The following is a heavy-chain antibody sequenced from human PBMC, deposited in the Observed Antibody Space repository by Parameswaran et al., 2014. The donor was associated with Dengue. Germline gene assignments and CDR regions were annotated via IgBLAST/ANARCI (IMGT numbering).Heavy chain of an antibody. Sequence: WVRQAPGQGLEWMGGITPIFGTPKYAQKFQGRVTITADESTRTAYMELSSLRSEDTAVYYCARALGRQQLVRGAFDYWGQGTLVTVSS. V-gene: IGHV1-69*01. CDR3: ARALGRQQLVRGAFDY. J-gene: IGHJ4*02. CDR2: ITPIFGTP. D-gene: IGHD6-13*01.